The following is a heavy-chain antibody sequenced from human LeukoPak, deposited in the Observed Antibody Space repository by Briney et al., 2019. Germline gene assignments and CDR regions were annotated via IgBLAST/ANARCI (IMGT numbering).Heavy chain of an antibody. Sequence: HAGGSLRLSCAASGFTFSSYWMSWVRQAPGKGLEWVANIKRDGSEKYYADSVKGRFTISRDNSKNTLYLQMNSLRAEDTAVYYCARDLGAGYSYGWLDYWGQGTLVTVSS. CDR3: ARDLGAGYSYGWLDY. D-gene: IGHD5-18*01. J-gene: IGHJ4*02. V-gene: IGHV3-7*01. CDR2: IKRDGSEK. CDR1: GFTFSSYW.